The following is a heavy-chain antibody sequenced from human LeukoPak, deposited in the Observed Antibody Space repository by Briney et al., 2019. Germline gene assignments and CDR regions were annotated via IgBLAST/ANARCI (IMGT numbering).Heavy chain of an antibody. D-gene: IGHD3-3*01. Sequence: GGSLRLSCAASGFTFSSYAMSWVRQAPGKGLEWVSAISGSGGSTYYADSVKGRFTISRDNSKNTLYLQMNSLRAEDTAVYYCAKDPRLDDFWSGIGIDYWGQGTLVTVSS. CDR3: AKDPRLDDFWSGIGIDY. CDR1: GFTFSSYA. CDR2: ISGSGGST. V-gene: IGHV3-23*01. J-gene: IGHJ4*02.